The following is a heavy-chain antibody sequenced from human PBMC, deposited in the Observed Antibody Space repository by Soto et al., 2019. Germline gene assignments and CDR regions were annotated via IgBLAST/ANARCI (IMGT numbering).Heavy chain of an antibody. CDR3: ARTADGFPGMDV. D-gene: IGHD3-10*01. CDR2: IYPGGNT. Sequence: SETLSLTCAVSGGSISSGHYPWTWIRQPPGKGLEWIGYIYPGGNTYYSPSLKSRVTIALDTSKSLVSLRLNSVTAADTAVYYCARTADGFPGMDVWGQGTTVTVSS. V-gene: IGHV4-30-2*01. CDR1: GGSISSGHYP. J-gene: IGHJ6*02.